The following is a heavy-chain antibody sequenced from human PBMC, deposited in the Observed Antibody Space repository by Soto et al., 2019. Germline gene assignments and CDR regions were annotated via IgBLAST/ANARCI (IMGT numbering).Heavy chain of an antibody. CDR1: GFTFSDYY. CDR2: ITSSGGTI. V-gene: IGHV3-11*01. Sequence: QMQLVESGGGLVRPGVSLRLSCAASGFTFSDYYMSWIRQAPGKGLEWISYITSSGGTIYYTDSVKGRFTISRDNAKKSLYLDMKNLRADDTAVYYCATRWGYFDFWGRGTLVTVSS. CDR3: ATRWGYFDF. J-gene: IGHJ2*01.